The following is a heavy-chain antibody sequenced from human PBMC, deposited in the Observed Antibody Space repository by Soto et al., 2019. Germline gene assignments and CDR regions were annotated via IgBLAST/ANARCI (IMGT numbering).Heavy chain of an antibody. CDR2: ISYDGSNK. J-gene: IGHJ4*02. CDR3: AKDPSWNYVFDY. D-gene: IGHD1-7*01. CDR1: GFTFSSYG. Sequence: GGSLRLSCAASGFTFSSYGIHWVRQAPGKGLEWVAVISYDGSNKDYADSVKGQFTISRDNSKNSVSLQMNSLRAEDTAVYYCAKDPSWNYVFDYWGQGTMVTVSS. V-gene: IGHV3-30*18.